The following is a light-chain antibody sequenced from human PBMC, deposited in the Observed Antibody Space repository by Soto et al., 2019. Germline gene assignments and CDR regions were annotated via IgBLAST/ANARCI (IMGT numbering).Light chain of an antibody. Sequence: EIVLTQSPGTLSLSPRERATLSCSASQTFNFKNLPWYQQKPGKAPRHLIYGAFNRATGVPDRFSGDGSGTDFILTISRLEPEDSAVYYCQQYSTSSTFGGGTKV. V-gene: IGKV3-20*01. CDR3: QQYSTSST. CDR1: QTFNFKN. CDR2: GAF. J-gene: IGKJ4*01.